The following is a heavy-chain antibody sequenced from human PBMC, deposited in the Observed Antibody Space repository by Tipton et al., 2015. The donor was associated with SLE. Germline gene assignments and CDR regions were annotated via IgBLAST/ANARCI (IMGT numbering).Heavy chain of an antibody. D-gene: IGHD2-8*02. CDR1: GGSIRSSRHF. J-gene: IGHJ3*02. Sequence: GLVKPSETLSLTCTVSGGSIRSSRHFWGWIRQPPGKGLEWIGVLYYSGNTYYNPSLKSPVTLSIDTSKNQFSLKMRSVTAADTAVYFCARDRDIVLEPVPIPPAFDIWGQGTTVTVSS. CDR2: LYYSGNT. CDR3: ARDRDIVLEPVPIPPAFDI. V-gene: IGHV4-39*07.